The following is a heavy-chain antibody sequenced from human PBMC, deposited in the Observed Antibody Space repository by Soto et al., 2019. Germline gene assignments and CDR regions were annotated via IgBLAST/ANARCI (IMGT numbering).Heavy chain of an antibody. Sequence: SETLSLTCTVSGGSISSYYWSWIRQPPGKGLEWIGYIYYSGSTNYNPSLKSRVTISADTSKNQFSLKLSSVTAADTAVYYCARAYDFWSGYPDYYYGMDVWGQGTTVTVSS. J-gene: IGHJ6*02. V-gene: IGHV4-59*01. D-gene: IGHD3-3*01. CDR3: ARAYDFWSGYPDYYYGMDV. CDR2: IYYSGST. CDR1: GGSISSYY.